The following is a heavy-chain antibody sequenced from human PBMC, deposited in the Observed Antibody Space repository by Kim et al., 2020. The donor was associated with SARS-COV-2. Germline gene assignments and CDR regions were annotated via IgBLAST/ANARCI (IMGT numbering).Heavy chain of an antibody. CDR2: IKQDGSEK. CDR3: ARVVYYDFWSGYYTGDYFDY. D-gene: IGHD3-3*01. J-gene: IGHJ4*02. Sequence: GGSLRLSCAASGFTFSSYWMSWVRQAPGKGLEWVANIKQDGSEKYYVDSVKGRFTISRDNAKNSLYLQMNSLRAEDTAVYYCARVVYYDFWSGYYTGDYFDYWGQGTLVTVSS. CDR1: GFTFSSYW. V-gene: IGHV3-7*04.